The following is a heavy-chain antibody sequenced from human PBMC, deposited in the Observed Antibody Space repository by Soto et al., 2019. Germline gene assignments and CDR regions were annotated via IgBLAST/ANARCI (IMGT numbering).Heavy chain of an antibody. D-gene: IGHD3-10*01. Sequence: QVQLVESGGGVVQPGRSLRLSCAASGFTFSSYGMHWVRQAPGKGLEWGAVISYDGSKKYYADSVKGRFTISRDNSKNTLYLQMNSLRAGDKAVYYCAKDRPYFGSGSYLFDYWGQGTLVTVSS. CDR1: GFTFSSYG. V-gene: IGHV3-30*18. J-gene: IGHJ4*02. CDR3: AKDRPYFGSGSYLFDY. CDR2: ISYDGSKK.